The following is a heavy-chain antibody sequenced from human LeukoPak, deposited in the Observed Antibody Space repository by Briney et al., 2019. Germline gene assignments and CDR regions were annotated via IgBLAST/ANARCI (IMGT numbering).Heavy chain of an antibody. CDR2: TYYRSKWYN. V-gene: IGHV6-1*01. Sequence: SQTLSLTCAISGDSVSSNSAAWTWIRQSPSRGREWLGRTYYRSKWYNDYAVSVKSRITINPDTSKNQFSLQLNSVTPEDTAVYYCVSEVGAAFDYWGQGTLVTVSS. J-gene: IGHJ4*02. CDR3: VSEVGAAFDY. CDR1: GDSVSSNSAA. D-gene: IGHD1-26*01.